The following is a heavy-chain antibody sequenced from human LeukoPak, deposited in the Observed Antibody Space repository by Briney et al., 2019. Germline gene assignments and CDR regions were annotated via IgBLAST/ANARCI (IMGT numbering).Heavy chain of an antibody. CDR2: IKQDGSEK. CDR1: EFTFNRYW. CDR3: ASDREYYYGSGSFDY. V-gene: IGHV3-7*04. Sequence: PGGSLRLSCAASEFTFNRYWMSWVRQAPGKGLEWVANIKQDGSEKYYVDSVKGRFTISRDNAKNSLYLQMNSLRAEDTAVYYCASDREYYYGSGSFDYWGQGTRVTVSS. D-gene: IGHD3-10*01. J-gene: IGHJ4*02.